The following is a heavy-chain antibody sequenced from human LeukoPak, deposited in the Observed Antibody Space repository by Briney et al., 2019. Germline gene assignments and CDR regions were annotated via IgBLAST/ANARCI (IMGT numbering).Heavy chain of an antibody. J-gene: IGHJ5*02. CDR2: INPNSGDT. V-gene: IGHV1-2*02. Sequence: ASVKVSCKASGYTFSGYYIHWVRQAPGQGLEWMGWINPNSGDTHYAQKFQGRVTVTRDTSSSTAYMDLNSLISDDTAVCYCARVQYQLLFEGNWFDPWGQGTLVTVSS. D-gene: IGHD2-2*01. CDR1: GYTFSGYY. CDR3: ARVQYQLLFEGNWFDP.